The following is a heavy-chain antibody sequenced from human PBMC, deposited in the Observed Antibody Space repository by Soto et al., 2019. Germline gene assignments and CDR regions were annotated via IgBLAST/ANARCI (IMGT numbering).Heavy chain of an antibody. D-gene: IGHD2-8*01. CDR2: VYYSGST. CDR1: GGSISSSKHY. CDR3: ERQPLFHGVLYYMEV. J-gene: IGHJ6*03. Sequence: QLQLQESGPGLVKPSETLSLTCTVSGGSISSSKHYWGWIRQPPGKGLEWIGSVYYSGSTYFHPSLKSRVTISVDTSENRFSLKLSSVTASDTAVYYCERQPLFHGVLYYMEVWGKGTTVTVSS. V-gene: IGHV4-39*01.